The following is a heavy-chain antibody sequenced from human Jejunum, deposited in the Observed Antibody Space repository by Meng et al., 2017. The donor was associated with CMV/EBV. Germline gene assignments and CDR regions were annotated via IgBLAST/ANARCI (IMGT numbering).Heavy chain of an antibody. V-gene: IGHV3-72*01. CDR1: GFIFSYHY. J-gene: IGHJ4*02. CDR2: NRERANSYNT. Sequence: EVQLVESGGGLVQPGGSLRLSCAASGFIFSYHYIDWVRQAPGKGLEWVCRNRERANSYNTELAPSVKGRFTISRDGLKNSVYLQMNSLKTEDTAVYYCARNKVPDYFDSWGQGTLVTVSS. CDR3: ARNKVPDYFDS.